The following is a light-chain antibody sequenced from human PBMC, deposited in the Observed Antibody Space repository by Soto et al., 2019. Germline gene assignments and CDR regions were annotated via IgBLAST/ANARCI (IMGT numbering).Light chain of an antibody. CDR2: AAS. Sequence: DIQINQSPSSLSASVGYRVTTTCRASQGIRNDLGWYQQKPGKANKRMIYAASSLQSGVKSRFSGSGSGTEFTLTIRSMQPEDFATYYCLKHNSYQWTFGNGNTVDIK. CDR3: LKHNSYQWT. V-gene: IGKV1-17*01. CDR1: QGIRND. J-gene: IGKJ1*01.